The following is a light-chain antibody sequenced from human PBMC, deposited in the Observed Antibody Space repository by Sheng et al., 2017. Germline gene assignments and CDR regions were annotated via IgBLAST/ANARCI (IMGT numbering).Light chain of an antibody. V-gene: IGLV1-51*01. J-gene: IGLJ2*01. CDR3: GTWDSSLNAVV. Sequence: QSALTQPASVSAAPGQKVTISCSGSSSNIGDHYVSWYRQLPGTAPDLLIYDTAKRPSGIPVRFSGSKSDTTATLAITGLQAGDEADYFCGTWDSSLNAVVFGGGTKLTVL. CDR1: SSNIGDHY. CDR2: DTA.